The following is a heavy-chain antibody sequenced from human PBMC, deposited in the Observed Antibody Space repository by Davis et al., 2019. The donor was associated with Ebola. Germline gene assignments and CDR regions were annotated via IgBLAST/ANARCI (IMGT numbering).Heavy chain of an antibody. V-gene: IGHV3-73*01. Sequence: GGSLRLSCAASGFTFSGSAMHWVRQASGKGLEWVGRIRSKANSYATAYAASVKGRFTISRDDSKNTAYLQMNSLKTEDTAMYYCTSGSYYAGGWSDYWGQGTLVTVSS. J-gene: IGHJ4*02. CDR2: IRSKANSYAT. CDR3: TSGSYYAGGWSDY. CDR1: GFTFSGSA. D-gene: IGHD1-26*01.